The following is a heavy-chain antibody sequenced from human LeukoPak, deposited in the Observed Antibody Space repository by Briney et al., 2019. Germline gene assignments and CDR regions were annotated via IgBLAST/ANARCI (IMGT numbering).Heavy chain of an antibody. D-gene: IGHD5-24*01. CDR3: ARERERSKLGGYYYMDV. J-gene: IGHJ6*03. V-gene: IGHV4-61*02. CDR1: GGSISSGSYF. CDR2: IYTTGST. Sequence: PSQTLSLTCTVSGGSISSGSYFWTWIRQSAGKGLEWIGRIYTTGSTNYNPSLKSRVTISVDTSKNQFSLKLSSVTAADTAVYYCARERERSKLGGYYYMDVWGKGTTVTISS.